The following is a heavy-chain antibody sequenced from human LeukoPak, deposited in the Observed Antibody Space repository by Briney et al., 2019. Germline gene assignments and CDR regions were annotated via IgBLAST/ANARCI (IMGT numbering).Heavy chain of an antibody. CDR3: ARVTFSGSLDY. V-gene: IGHV4-34*01. CDR1: GGSFSGYY. Sequence: SETLSLTCAVYGGSFSGYYWSWIRQPPGKGLEWIGEINHSGSTNYNPSLKSRVIISVDTSKNQFSLKLSSVTAAGTAVYYCARVTFSGSLDYWGQGTLVTVSS. J-gene: IGHJ4*02. CDR2: INHSGST. D-gene: IGHD3-10*01.